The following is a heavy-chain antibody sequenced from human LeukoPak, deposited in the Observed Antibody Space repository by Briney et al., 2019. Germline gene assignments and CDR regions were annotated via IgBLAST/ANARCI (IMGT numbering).Heavy chain of an antibody. CDR2: ISTGSSG. D-gene: IGHD5-18*01. J-gene: IGHJ4*02. V-gene: IGHV3-48*01. CDR3: AKPVSVDTAMVPCDY. Sequence: PGGSLRLSCAASGFTFSSYSMNWVRQAPGKGLEWVSYISTGSSGYYADSVKGRFTTSRDNAKNSLYLQMNSLRGEDTAVYYCAKPVSVDTAMVPCDYWGQGTLVTVSS. CDR1: GFTFSSYS.